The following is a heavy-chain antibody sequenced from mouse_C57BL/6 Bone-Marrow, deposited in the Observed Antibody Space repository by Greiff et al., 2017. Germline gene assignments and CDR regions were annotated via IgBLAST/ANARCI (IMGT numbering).Heavy chain of an antibody. V-gene: IGHV1-5*01. Sequence: EVQLQQSGTVLARPGASVKMSCKTSGYTFTSYWMHWVKQRPGQGLEWIGAIYPGNSDTSYNQKFKGKAQLTAGTSASTAYMELSSLTNEDSAVYYCTRSAAQASDYWGQGTTLTVSS. D-gene: IGHD3-2*02. CDR3: TRSAAQASDY. J-gene: IGHJ2*01. CDR1: GYTFTSYW. CDR2: IYPGNSDT.